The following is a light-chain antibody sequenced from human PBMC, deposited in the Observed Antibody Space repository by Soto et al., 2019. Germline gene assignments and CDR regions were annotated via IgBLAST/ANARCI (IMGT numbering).Light chain of an antibody. V-gene: IGLV1-44*01. J-gene: IGLJ1*01. Sequence: QSVLTQPPSACGTPGQRVTISCSGSSSNIGSNTVNWYQQLPGTAPKLLIYNNNQRPSGVPDRFSGSKSGTSASLAISGLQSEDEADYYCAAWDDSLNGLVCGTGTKVTVL. CDR3: AAWDDSLNGLV. CDR1: SSNIGSNT. CDR2: NNN.